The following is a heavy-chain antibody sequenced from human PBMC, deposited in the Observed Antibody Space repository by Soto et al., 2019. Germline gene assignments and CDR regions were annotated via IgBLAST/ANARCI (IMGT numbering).Heavy chain of an antibody. CDR1: GYSFTSYW. Sequence: GESLKISCKGSGYSFTSYWIAWVRQMPGKGLEWMGIIYPGDSDTRYSPSFQGQVTISADKSISTAYLQWSSLKASDTAMYYCARHGIDAITGTIGPFDYWGQGTLVTVSS. J-gene: IGHJ4*02. D-gene: IGHD1-20*01. CDR2: IYPGDSDT. CDR3: ARHGIDAITGTIGPFDY. V-gene: IGHV5-51*01.